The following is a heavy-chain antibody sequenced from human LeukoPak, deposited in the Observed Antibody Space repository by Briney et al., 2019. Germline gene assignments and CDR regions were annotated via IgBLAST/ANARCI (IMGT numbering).Heavy chain of an antibody. Sequence: GGSLRLSCVASGFSFNNYAMNWVRQAPGKGLEWVSLIIGSSGTTFYADTVKGRFTISRDKSKSTLYLQMNSLRAEDTAVYYCAKGAYDYIEIAYFDYWGQGSLVTVSS. CDR3: AKGAYDYIEIAYFDY. V-gene: IGHV3-23*01. CDR1: GFSFNNYA. CDR2: IIGSSGTT. J-gene: IGHJ4*02. D-gene: IGHD5-12*01.